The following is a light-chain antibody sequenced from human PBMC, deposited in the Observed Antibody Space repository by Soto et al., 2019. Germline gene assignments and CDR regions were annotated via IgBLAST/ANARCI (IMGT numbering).Light chain of an antibody. CDR1: QSVSSSY. CDR3: QQYGSSPRT. J-gene: IGKJ1*01. V-gene: IGKV3-20*01. CDR2: GAS. Sequence: IVLTQSPGTLSLSPGARATLSCRASQSVSSSYLAWYQQKHGQAPRLIIYGASSRATGIPDRFSGSVSGTDLTLTISRLEPEDFEVYYCQQYGSSPRTFGQGTKVDNK.